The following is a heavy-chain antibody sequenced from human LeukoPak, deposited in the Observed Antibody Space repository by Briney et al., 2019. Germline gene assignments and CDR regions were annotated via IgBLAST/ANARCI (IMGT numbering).Heavy chain of an antibody. D-gene: IGHD3-9*01. J-gene: IGHJ4*02. CDR3: ARPLRYFDWLRGGFDY. Sequence: SETLSLTCAVYGGSFSGYYWSWIRQPPGKGLEWIGEINHSGSTNYNPSLKSRVTISVDTSKNQFSLKLSSVTAADTAVYYCARPLRYFDWLRGGFDYWGQGTLVTVSS. CDR2: INHSGST. V-gene: IGHV4-34*01. CDR1: GGSFSGYY.